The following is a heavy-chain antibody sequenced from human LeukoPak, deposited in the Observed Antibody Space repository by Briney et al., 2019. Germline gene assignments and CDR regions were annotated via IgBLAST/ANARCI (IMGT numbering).Heavy chain of an antibody. CDR1: GGSISSYY. V-gene: IGHV4-59*01. CDR3: GRGERLGVDY. J-gene: IGHJ4*02. CDR2: IYYSGST. D-gene: IGHD1-26*01. Sequence: SETLSLTCTVSGGSISSYYWSWIRQPPGKGLEWIGYIYYSGSTNYNPSLKSRVTIAVDTSKNQFSLNLSSVTAADTAVYYCGRGERLGVDYWGQGTLVTVSS.